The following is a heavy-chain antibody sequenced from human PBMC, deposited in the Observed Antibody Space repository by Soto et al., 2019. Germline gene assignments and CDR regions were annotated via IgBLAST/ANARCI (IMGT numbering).Heavy chain of an antibody. CDR2: ISWNSGSI. J-gene: IGHJ4*02. CDR1: GFTCDDYA. Sequence: EVQLVESGGGLVQPGRSLRLSCAASGFTCDDYAMHWVRQAPGKGLEWVSGISWNSGSIGYADSVKGRFTISRDNAKNSLYLQMNSLRAEDTALYYSAKDMSFDYGDFYFDYWGQGTLVTVSS. CDR3: AKDMSFDYGDFYFDY. D-gene: IGHD4-17*01. V-gene: IGHV3-9*01.